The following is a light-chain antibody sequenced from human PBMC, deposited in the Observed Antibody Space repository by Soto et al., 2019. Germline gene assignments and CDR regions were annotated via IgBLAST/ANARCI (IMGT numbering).Light chain of an antibody. CDR2: DAS. V-gene: IGKV1-33*01. CDR1: QDITNY. CDR3: QQYDNLPLT. Sequence: DIPMTQSPSSLSASIGDRVTITCQASQDITNYLNCYQQKPGKPPKRLIYDASNFETGVPSRFSGSGSGTNFTFTINTLQAEDIATYYCQQYDNLPLTFGGGTKVEIK. J-gene: IGKJ4*01.